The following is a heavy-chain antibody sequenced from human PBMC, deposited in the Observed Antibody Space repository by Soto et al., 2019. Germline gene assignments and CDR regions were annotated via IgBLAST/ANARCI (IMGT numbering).Heavy chain of an antibody. CDR2: IDPSDSYT. J-gene: IGHJ6*02. Sequence: PGESLKISCKGSGYSFTSYWISWVRQMPGKGLEWMGRIDPSDSYTNYSPSFQGHVTISADKSISTAYLQWSSLKASDTALYYCAKLPLSYGSKYYGMDVWGQGTTVTVSS. V-gene: IGHV5-10-1*01. CDR3: AKLPLSYGSKYYGMDV. CDR1: GYSFTSYW. D-gene: IGHD5-18*01.